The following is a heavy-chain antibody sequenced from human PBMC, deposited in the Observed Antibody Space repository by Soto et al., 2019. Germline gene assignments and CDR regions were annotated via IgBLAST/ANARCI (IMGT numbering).Heavy chain of an antibody. CDR3: ATLKDSSSWPAGWYFDY. Sequence: SVKVSCKASGFTFTSSAVQWVRQARGQRLEWIGWIVVGSGNTNYAQKFQERVTITRDMSTSTAYMELSSLRSEDTAVYYCATLKDSSSWPAGWYFDYLRRGPRVTVSS. CDR1: GFTFTSSA. CDR2: IVVGSGNT. J-gene: IGHJ4*02. D-gene: IGHD6-13*01. V-gene: IGHV1-58*01.